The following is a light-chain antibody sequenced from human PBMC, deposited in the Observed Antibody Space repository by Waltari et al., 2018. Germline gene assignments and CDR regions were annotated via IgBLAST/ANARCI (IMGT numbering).Light chain of an antibody. CDR2: GAF. V-gene: IGKV1-12*01. CDR1: QSISNW. J-gene: IGKJ4*01. CDR3: QQVNSFPAT. Sequence: DIQMTQSPSSVSAFVGDRVTITCRASQSISNWLAWYQQKPGKAPKRLIYGAFDLHSGVPSRFSGSGAGTDFTLTISSLQAEEFATYYCQQVNSFPATFGGGTTVEIK.